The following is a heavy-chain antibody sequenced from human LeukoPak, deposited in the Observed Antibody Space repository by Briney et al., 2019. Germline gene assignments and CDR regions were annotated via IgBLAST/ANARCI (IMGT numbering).Heavy chain of an antibody. V-gene: IGHV3-53*01. CDR3: ASHYYVSYFDY. D-gene: IGHD3-10*02. CDR2: IYSGGST. Sequence: GGSLRLSCAASGFTVSSNYMSWVRQAPGKGLEWVSVIYSGGSTYYAGSVKGRFTISRDNSKNTLYLQMNSLRAEDTAVYYCASHYYVSYFDYWGQGTLVTVSS. J-gene: IGHJ4*02. CDR1: GFTVSSNY.